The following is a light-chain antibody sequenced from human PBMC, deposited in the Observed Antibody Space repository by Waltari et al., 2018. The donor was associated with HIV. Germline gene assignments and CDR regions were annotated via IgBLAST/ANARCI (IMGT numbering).Light chain of an antibody. V-gene: IGLV7-46*01. J-gene: IGLJ2*01. CDR2: DTT. CDR1: TGAVTSGHS. Sequence: QAVVTQVPSLTVSPGWTVPLTSASSTGAVTSGHSPYWFPRRPGQAPKTLIHDTTNIHSVSPARFSGTLLGGRAALTLSVAQVDDEADYCCLLSFSGVVVFGGGTTLTVL. CDR3: LLSFSGVVV.